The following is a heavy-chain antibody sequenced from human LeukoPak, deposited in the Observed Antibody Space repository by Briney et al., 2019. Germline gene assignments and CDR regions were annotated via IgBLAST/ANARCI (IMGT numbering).Heavy chain of an antibody. CDR2: FSGSGGST. J-gene: IGHJ3*02. V-gene: IGHV3-23*01. D-gene: IGHD3-10*01. Sequence: GGPLRLFCAPSGLTFSIYAVSCAPHPRGGAVEWLSAFSGSGGSTYYADSVKGRFTIARDNSKNTLNLQMNSLRAEYTVGYYSAKDGSVLLWVGESDAVYIWGQGTMVTVSS. CDR3: AKDGSVLLWVGESDAVYI. CDR1: GLTFSIYA.